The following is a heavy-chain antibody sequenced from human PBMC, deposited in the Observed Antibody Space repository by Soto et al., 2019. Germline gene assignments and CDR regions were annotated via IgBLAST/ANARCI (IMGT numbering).Heavy chain of an antibody. CDR1: GYTFTSYG. J-gene: IGHJ4*02. D-gene: IGHD3-10*01. Sequence: GASVKVSCKASGYTFTSYGISCVLQSPVQGLDWMGWISAYNGNTNYAQKLQGRVTMTTDTSTSTAYMELRSLRSDDTAVYYCARDPMVRGVILFDYWGQGTLVTVSS. CDR3: ARDPMVRGVILFDY. CDR2: ISAYNGNT. V-gene: IGHV1-18*04.